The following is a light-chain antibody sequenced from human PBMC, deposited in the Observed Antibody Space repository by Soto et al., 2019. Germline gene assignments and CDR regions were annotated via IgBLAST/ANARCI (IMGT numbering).Light chain of an antibody. V-gene: IGKV3-20*01. CDR2: GTS. CDR1: QTIGRNY. CDR3: QQYASSPLLT. J-gene: IGKJ4*01. Sequence: EIVLTQSPGTLSLSPGETATLSCRAGQTIGRNYLAWYQQKPGQAPRLLIFGTSTRATGIPDRFSGSGSGTDFTLSISRLEPEDFAVYYCQQYASSPLLTFGGGTKVDIK.